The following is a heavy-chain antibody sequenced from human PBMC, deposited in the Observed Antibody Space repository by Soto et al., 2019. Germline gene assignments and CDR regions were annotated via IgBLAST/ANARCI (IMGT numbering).Heavy chain of an antibody. V-gene: IGHV1-18*04. J-gene: IGHJ5*02. Sequence: QVQLVPSGAEVKKPGASVKVSCKASGYTFSNYGINWVLQAPGQGLEWMGWISPYNGNTNYAQKLQGRVTMTTDTSTSTAYMERRSMRSDDTAVYYCARERDWWFDPWGQGTLVTVSS. D-gene: IGHD3-9*01. CDR1: GYTFSNYG. CDR2: ISPYNGNT. CDR3: ARERDWWFDP.